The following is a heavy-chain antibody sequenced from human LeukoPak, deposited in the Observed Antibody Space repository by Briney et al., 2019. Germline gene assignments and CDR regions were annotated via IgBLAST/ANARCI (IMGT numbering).Heavy chain of an antibody. V-gene: IGHV3-7*01. CDR3: ARYGNNVDNAFDI. J-gene: IGHJ3*02. Sequence: GGSLRLSCAASAFTFRSYWMSWVRQAPGKGLEWVANIKEDGSENYYVDSVRGRFTISRDNAENSLYLQMNSLRVEDTALYYCARYGNNVDNAFDIWGQGTMVTVSS. D-gene: IGHD4-17*01. CDR1: AFTFRSYW. CDR2: IKEDGSEN.